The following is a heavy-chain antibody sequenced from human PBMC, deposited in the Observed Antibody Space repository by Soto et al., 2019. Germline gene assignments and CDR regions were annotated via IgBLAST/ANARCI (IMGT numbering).Heavy chain of an antibody. CDR3: ARDGIERGPGTFATH. Sequence: QVQLVESGGGVVQPGRSLRLSCAASGFTFSNFPIHWVRQAPGKGLEWVAVISHDGRNKDYADSAKGRFTISRDNSKSRLYLQMNSLRTEDTAVYYGARDGIERGPGTFATHWGQGTQVTVSS. J-gene: IGHJ4*02. D-gene: IGHD3-16*01. CDR1: GFTFSNFP. CDR2: ISHDGRNK. V-gene: IGHV3-30-3*01.